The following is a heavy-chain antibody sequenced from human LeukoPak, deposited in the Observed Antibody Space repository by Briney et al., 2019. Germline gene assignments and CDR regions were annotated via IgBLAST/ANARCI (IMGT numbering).Heavy chain of an antibody. D-gene: IGHD2-21*02. CDR3: ARWVTADRGKKDAFDV. Sequence: KVGESLKISCKGSGYSFTSYWISWVRQMPGKGLEWMGRIDPSDSYTNYSPSFQGHVTISADKSISTAYLQWSSLKASDTAMYYCARWVTADRGKKDAFDVWGQGTMVTVSS. V-gene: IGHV5-10-1*01. CDR1: GYSFTSYW. CDR2: IDPSDSYT. J-gene: IGHJ3*01.